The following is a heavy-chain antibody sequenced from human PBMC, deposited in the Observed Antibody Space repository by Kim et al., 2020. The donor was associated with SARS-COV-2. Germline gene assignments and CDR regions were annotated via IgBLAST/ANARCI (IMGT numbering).Heavy chain of an antibody. J-gene: IGHJ4*02. D-gene: IGHD4-17*01. CDR2: GT. Sequence: GTNYAQKFQGRVTMTRDTSISTAYVELSRLRSDDTAVYYCARDLSTVTGYWGQGTLVTVSS. V-gene: IGHV1-2*02. CDR3: ARDLSTVTGY.